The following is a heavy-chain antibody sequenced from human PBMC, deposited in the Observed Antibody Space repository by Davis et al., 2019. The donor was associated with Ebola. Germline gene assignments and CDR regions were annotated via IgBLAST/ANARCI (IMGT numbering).Heavy chain of an antibody. CDR3: ARETLKSGSYYDY. D-gene: IGHD1-26*01. CDR2: IYYSGST. V-gene: IGHV4-59*01. CDR1: GGSISSYY. J-gene: IGHJ4*02. Sequence: MPSETLSLTCTVSGGSISSYYWSWIRQPPGPVLSFFWYIYYSGSTNYNPSLKSRVTISVDTSKNQFSLKLSSVTAADRAVYYCARETLKSGSYYDYWGQGTLVTVSS.